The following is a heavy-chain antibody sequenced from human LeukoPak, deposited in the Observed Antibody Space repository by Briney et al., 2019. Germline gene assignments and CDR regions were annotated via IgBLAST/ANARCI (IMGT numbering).Heavy chain of an antibody. D-gene: IGHD1-26*01. J-gene: IGHJ6*03. V-gene: IGHV3-7*03. CDR1: GFTFSSYW. CDR3: ARDHPTPTTGYMDV. Sequence: GGSLRLSCAASGFTFSSYWMNWVRQAPGKGLEWVANIKQDGTEKYYVDSVKGRFTISRDNAKNSLYLQMNSLRAEDTAVYYCARDHPTPTTGYMDVWGKGTTVTVSS. CDR2: IKQDGTEK.